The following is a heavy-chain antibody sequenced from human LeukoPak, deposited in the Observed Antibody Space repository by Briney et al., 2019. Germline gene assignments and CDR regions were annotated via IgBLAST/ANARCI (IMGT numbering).Heavy chain of an antibody. D-gene: IGHD2-2*01. V-gene: IGHV3-23*01. J-gene: IGHJ4*02. Sequence: PGGSLRLSCAASGFTFSSYAMSWVRQAPGKGLEWVSAISGSGGSTYYADSVKGRFTISRDNSKNTLYLQMNSLRAEDTAVYYCAKDQVSIVVVPAAIEDYWGQGTLVTVSS. CDR1: GFTFSSYA. CDR3: AKDQVSIVVVPAAIEDY. CDR2: ISGSGGST.